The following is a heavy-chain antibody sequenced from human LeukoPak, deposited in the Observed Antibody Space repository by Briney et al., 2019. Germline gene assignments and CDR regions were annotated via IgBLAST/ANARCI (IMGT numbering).Heavy chain of an antibody. CDR3: ARLAGGSGSYYRAYWFDP. J-gene: IGHJ5*02. CDR2: IIPTLGIA. CDR1: GGTFSSYA. D-gene: IGHD3-10*01. Sequence: SVKVSCKASGGTFSSYAISWVRQAPGQGLEWMGRIIPTLGIANYAQKFQGRVTITADKSTSTAYMELSSLRSEDTAVYYCARLAGGSGSYYRAYWFDPWGQGTLVTVSS. V-gene: IGHV1-69*04.